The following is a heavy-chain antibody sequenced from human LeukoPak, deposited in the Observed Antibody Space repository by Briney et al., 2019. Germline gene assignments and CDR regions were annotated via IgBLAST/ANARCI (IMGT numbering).Heavy chain of an antibody. D-gene: IGHD6-19*01. CDR1: GFTFSSYA. Sequence: GGSLRLSCAASGFTFSSYAMHWVRQAPGKGLEWVAVIWYVGSNKYYADSVKGRFTISRDNSKNTLYLQMNSLRAEDTAVYYCASGQWLVPDYWGQGTLVTVSS. V-gene: IGHV3-33*08. CDR2: IWYVGSNK. CDR3: ASGQWLVPDY. J-gene: IGHJ4*02.